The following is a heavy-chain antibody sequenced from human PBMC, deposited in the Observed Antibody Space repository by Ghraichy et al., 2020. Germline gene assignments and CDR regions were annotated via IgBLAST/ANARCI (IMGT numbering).Heavy chain of an antibody. V-gene: IGHV4-34*01. D-gene: IGHD3-22*01. CDR3: AREGIDYYDSSGYYHERDAFDI. J-gene: IGHJ3*02. CDR1: GGSFSGYY. CDR2: INHSGST. Sequence: SETLSLTCAVYGGSFSGYYWSWIRQPPGKGLEWIGEINHSGSTNYNPSLKSRVTISVDTSKNQFSLKLSSVTAADTAVYYCAREGIDYYDSSGYYHERDAFDIWGQGTMVTVSS.